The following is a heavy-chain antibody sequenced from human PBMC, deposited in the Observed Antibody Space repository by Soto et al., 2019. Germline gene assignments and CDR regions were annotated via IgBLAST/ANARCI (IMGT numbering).Heavy chain of an antibody. CDR2: IGTAGDA. J-gene: IGHJ4*02. CDR3: ARAFITGVLDD. Sequence: EVQLVESGGGLVQPGGSLRLSCAASGFTFSSYDMHWVRQVTGKGLEWVSAIGTAGDAYYPNSVKGRFTISRENAKNSFYLQMNSLRAGDTVVYYCARAFITGVLDDWGQGTLVTFSS. CDR1: GFTFSSYD. V-gene: IGHV3-13*04. D-gene: IGHD3-10*01.